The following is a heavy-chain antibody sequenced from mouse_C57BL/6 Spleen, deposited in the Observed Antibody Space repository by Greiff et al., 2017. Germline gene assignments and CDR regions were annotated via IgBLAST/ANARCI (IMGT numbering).Heavy chain of an antibody. V-gene: IGHV2-6-1*01. CDR3: ARHEAQAYAMDY. CDR2: IWSDGSK. Sequence: VKLMESGPGLVAPSQSLSITCTVSGFSLTSYGVHWVRQPPGKGLEWLVVIWSDGSKTYNSALKYRLSISKENSKSQVFLKKNSLQTDDTAMYYCARHEAQAYAMDYWGQGTSVTVSS. J-gene: IGHJ4*01. D-gene: IGHD3-2*02. CDR1: GFSLTSYG.